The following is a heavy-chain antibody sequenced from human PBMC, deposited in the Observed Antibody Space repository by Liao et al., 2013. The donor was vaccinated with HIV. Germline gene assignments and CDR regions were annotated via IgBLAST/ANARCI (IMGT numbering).Heavy chain of an antibody. CDR3: ARGRSCSGGSCCPAY. CDR1: GGSISSSSYY. Sequence: QLQLQESGPGLVKPSETLSLTCTVSGGSISSSSYYWGWIRQPPGKGLEWIGSIYYSGSTYYNPSLKSRVTISLDTSKNQFSLKLSSVTAADTAVYYCARGRSCSGGSCCPAYWGQGTLVTVSS. J-gene: IGHJ4*02. V-gene: IGHV4-39*07. CDR2: IYYSGST. D-gene: IGHD2-15*01.